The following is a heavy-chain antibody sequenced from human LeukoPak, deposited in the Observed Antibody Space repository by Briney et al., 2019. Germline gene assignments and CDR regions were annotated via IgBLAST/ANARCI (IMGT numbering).Heavy chain of an antibody. Sequence: GGSLRLSCAASGFTFSTYSMNWVRQAPGKGLEWVSFISTSSSYIYYADSLKGRFTISRDNAKNSLYLQMNSLRAEDTAVYYCARVGSWELYQYHYYMDVWGKGTTVTVSS. CDR1: GFTFSTYS. V-gene: IGHV3-21*01. CDR3: ARVGSWELYQYHYYMDV. D-gene: IGHD1-26*01. J-gene: IGHJ6*03. CDR2: ISTSSSYI.